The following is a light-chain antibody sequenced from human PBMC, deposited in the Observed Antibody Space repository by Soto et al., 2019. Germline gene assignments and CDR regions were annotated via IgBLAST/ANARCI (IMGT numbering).Light chain of an antibody. CDR2: DAS. Sequence: EIVLTRAPPTLSLSPGERATLSCRSSQSVSSTYLAWYQQKPGQAPRLLIYDASNRATGIPARFSGSGSGADFTLTISSLEPEDFAVYYCQQRSNWLRTFGPGTKVDI. J-gene: IGKJ3*01. V-gene: IGKV3-11*01. CDR1: QSVSSTY. CDR3: QQRSNWLRT.